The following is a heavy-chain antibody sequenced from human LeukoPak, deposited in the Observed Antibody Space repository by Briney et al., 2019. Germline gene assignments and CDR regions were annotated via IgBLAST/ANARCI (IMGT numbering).Heavy chain of an antibody. CDR1: GGSISSDY. D-gene: IGHD5-24*01. CDR2: IYTTGST. V-gene: IGHV4-4*07. J-gene: IGHJ4*02. CDR3: ARKKWLQLGYFDY. Sequence: SETLSLTCTVSGGSISSDYWSWIRQPAGKGLEWIGRIYTTGSTNYNPSLKSRVTISVDTSKNQFSLKLSSVTAADTAVYYCARKKWLQLGYFDYWGQGTLVTVSS.